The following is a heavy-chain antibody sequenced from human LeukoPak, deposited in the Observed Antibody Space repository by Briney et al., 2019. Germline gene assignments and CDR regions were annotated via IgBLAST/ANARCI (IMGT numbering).Heavy chain of an antibody. CDR1: GFTFSDYY. J-gene: IGHJ6*02. Sequence: GGSLRLSCAASGFTFSDYYMSWIRQAPGKGLEWVSYISSSGSTIYYADSVKGRFTISRDNAKNSLYLQMNSLRAEDTAVYYCARRSDDFWSGYYYYYYGMDVWGQGTTVTVSS. CDR2: ISSSGSTI. V-gene: IGHV3-11*04. CDR3: ARRSDDFWSGYYYYYYGMDV. D-gene: IGHD3-3*01.